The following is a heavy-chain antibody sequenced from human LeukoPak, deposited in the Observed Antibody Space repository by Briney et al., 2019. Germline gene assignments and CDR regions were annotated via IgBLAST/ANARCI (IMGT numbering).Heavy chain of an antibody. D-gene: IGHD2-21*02. CDR1: GGTFSKYA. CDR2: ISAYNGNT. CDR3: ARAYCGGDCYNFDY. Sequence: ASVKVSCKASGGTFSKYAIRWVRQAPGQGPEWMGWISAYNGNTNYAQKFQGRVTMTRDTSISTAYMELSRLRSDDTAVYYCARAYCGGDCYNFDYWGQGTLVTVSS. J-gene: IGHJ4*02. V-gene: IGHV1-18*01.